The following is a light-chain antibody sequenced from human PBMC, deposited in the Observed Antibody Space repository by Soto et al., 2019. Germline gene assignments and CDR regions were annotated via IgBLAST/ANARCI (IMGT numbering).Light chain of an antibody. J-gene: IGKJ2*01. CDR2: GAS. Sequence: EIVLTQSPATLSVFPGEKATLSCGASQSVSNNLAWYHQKPGQAPRPLIYGASTRATGVPARFSGSGSGTEFTLTISSLQSEDSAIYYCQQYYSPPRTFGQGTKLEIK. CDR1: QSVSNN. V-gene: IGKV3-15*01. CDR3: QQYYSPPRT.